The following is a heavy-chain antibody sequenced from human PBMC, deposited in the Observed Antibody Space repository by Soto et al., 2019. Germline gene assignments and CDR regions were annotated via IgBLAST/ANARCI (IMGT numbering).Heavy chain of an antibody. J-gene: IGHJ6*03. V-gene: IGHV3-53*01. CDR1: GFTVSSNY. CDR3: ASPSLHYYYYYYMDV. Sequence: GESLKISCAASGFTVSSNYMSWVRQAPGKGLEWVSVIYSGGSTYYADSVKGRFTISRDNSKNTLYLQMNSLRVEDTAMYYCASPSLHYYYYYYMDVWGKGTTVTVSS. CDR2: IYSGGST.